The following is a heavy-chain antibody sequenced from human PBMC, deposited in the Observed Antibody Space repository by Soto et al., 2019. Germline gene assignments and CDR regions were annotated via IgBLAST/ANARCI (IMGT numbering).Heavy chain of an antibody. CDR1: GGCFSGSY. V-gene: IGHV4-34*01. CDR3: ARDERDYYDSSGHYYYYGMDV. J-gene: IGHJ6*02. D-gene: IGHD3-22*01. CDR2: IYHSGST. Sequence: PSETLSLTCAVYGGCFSGSYWSWIRQPPGKGLEWIGEIYHSGSTNYNPSLKSRVTISVDTSKNRFSLKLSSVTAADTAVYYCARDERDYYDSSGHYYYYGMDVWGQGTTVTAP.